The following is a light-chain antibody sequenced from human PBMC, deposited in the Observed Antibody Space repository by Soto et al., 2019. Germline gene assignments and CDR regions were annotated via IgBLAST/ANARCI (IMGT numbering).Light chain of an antibody. V-gene: IGKV4-1*01. Sequence: DIVMTQSPDSLAVSLGERVTINCKSSQSVLYNSNNKNYLAWYQQKPGQPPKLLIYWASTRESGVPDRFSGSGSGTDFTLTISSLLAEDVAVYYCQQYYSTPVTFGQGTKVEIK. CDR2: WAS. CDR3: QQYYSTPVT. J-gene: IGKJ1*01. CDR1: QSVLYNSNNKNY.